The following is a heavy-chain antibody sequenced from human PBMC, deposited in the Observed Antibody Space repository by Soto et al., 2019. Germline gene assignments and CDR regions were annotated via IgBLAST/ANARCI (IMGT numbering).Heavy chain of an antibody. D-gene: IGHD4-17*01. Sequence: EVQLVESGGGLVQPGGSLRLSCAASGFTFSSYSMNWVRQAPGKGLEWVSYISSSSSTIYYADYVKGRFTISRDNAKNSLYLQMNSLRDEDTAVYYCAREGSDETTPNFDYWCQGTLVTVSS. V-gene: IGHV3-48*02. CDR2: ISSSSSTI. J-gene: IGHJ4*02. CDR3: AREGSDETTPNFDY. CDR1: GFTFSSYS.